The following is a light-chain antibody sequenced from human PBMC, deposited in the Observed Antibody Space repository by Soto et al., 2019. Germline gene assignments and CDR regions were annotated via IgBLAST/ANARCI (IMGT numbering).Light chain of an antibody. Sequence: IQLTQSPSSLSASVGDRVTITCRASQAIINYLAWYQQKPGKAPQLLIYDASTLQTGVPSRFSGSGSGTHFTLTVSSLQPEDFAIYYCQQLFIYPPTFGQGTKVDI. V-gene: IGKV1-9*01. CDR1: QAIINY. J-gene: IGKJ1*01. CDR2: DAS. CDR3: QQLFIYPPT.